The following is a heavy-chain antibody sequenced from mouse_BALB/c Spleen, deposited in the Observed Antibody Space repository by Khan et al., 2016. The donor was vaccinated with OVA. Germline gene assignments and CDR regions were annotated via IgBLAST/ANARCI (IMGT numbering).Heavy chain of an antibody. J-gene: IGHJ3*01. CDR1: GFTFSDYG. D-gene: IGHD1-2*01. Sequence: EVELVESGGGLVQPGGSRKLSCAASGFTFSDYGMAWVRQAPGKGPEWVAFISDLAYSIYYADTVTSRFTISRENVKNTLYLEMSSLRSEDTAMYYCARGGGTAPFAYWGQGTLVTVSA. CDR3: ARGGGTAPFAY. CDR2: ISDLAYSI. V-gene: IGHV5-15*02.